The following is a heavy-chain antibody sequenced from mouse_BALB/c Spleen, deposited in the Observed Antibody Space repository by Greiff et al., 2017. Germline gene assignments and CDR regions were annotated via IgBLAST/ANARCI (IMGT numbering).Heavy chain of an antibody. Sequence: EVKLMESGGGLVQPGGSLKLSCAASGFTFSSYTMSWVRQTPEKRLEWVAYISNGGGSTYYPDTVKGRFTISRDNAKNTLYLQMSSLKSEDTAMYYCARHLDSSGFDYWGQGTTLTVSS. CDR2: ISNGGGST. V-gene: IGHV5-12-2*01. CDR3: ARHLDSSGFDY. D-gene: IGHD3-2*01. J-gene: IGHJ2*01. CDR1: GFTFSSYT.